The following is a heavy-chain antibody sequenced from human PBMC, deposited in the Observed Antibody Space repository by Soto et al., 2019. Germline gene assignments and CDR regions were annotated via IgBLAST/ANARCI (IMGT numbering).Heavy chain of an antibody. CDR2: IYYSGST. D-gene: IGHD1-20*01. V-gene: IGHV4-59*08. CDR1: GGSISSYY. J-gene: IGHJ4*02. Sequence: SETLSLTCTVSGGSISSYYWSWIRQPPGKGLEWIGYIYYSGSTNYNPSLKSRVTISVDTSKNQFSLTLSSVTAADTAVYYCASLNRYFFDYWGQGTLVTVSS. CDR3: ASLNRYFFDY.